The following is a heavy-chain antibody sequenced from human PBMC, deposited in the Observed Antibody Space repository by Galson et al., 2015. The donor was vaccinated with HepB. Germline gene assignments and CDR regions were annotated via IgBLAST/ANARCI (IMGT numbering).Heavy chain of an antibody. CDR1: GGSVSSGGYT. D-gene: IGHD2-15*01. V-gene: IGHV4-30-2*01. J-gene: IGHJ5*02. CDR2: IYHSGST. Sequence: LSLTCAVSGGSVSSGGYTWSWIRQPSGKGLEWIGYIYHSGSTYYNPSLKSRVTISVDRSKNQFSLKLSSVTAADTAVYYCARVVAANKYNWFDPWGQGTLVTVSS. CDR3: ARVVAANKYNWFDP.